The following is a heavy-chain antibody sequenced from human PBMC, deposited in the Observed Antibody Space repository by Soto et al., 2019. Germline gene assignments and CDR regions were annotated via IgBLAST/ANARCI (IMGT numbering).Heavy chain of an antibody. V-gene: IGHV3-23*01. Sequence: EVQLLESGGGLVQPGGSLRLSCAASGFTFSNHAMTWVRQAPGKGLEWVSFISGSGGITYYADSVKGRFTISRDNSKNTLYLQMHSLRAEDTAIYYCEKDANWEDHYWGQGTLVTVSS. CDR2: ISGSGGIT. J-gene: IGHJ4*02. CDR1: GFTFSNHA. CDR3: EKDANWEDHY. D-gene: IGHD1-1*01.